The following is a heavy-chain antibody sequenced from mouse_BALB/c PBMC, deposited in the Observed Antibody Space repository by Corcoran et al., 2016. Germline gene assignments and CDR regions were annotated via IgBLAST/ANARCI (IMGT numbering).Heavy chain of an antibody. CDR1: GFNIKDTY. D-gene: IGHD2-2*01. J-gene: IGHJ2*01. CDR3: ASSLCLHRGPYFDY. CDR2: IDPANGNT. Sequence: EVQLQQSGAELVKPGASVKLSCTASGFNIKDTYMHWVKQRPEQGLEWIGRIDPANGNTKYDPKFQGKATITADTSSNTAYLQLSSLTSEDTAFYSCASSLCLHRGPYFDYWAQGPTLPVPS. V-gene: IGHV14-3*02.